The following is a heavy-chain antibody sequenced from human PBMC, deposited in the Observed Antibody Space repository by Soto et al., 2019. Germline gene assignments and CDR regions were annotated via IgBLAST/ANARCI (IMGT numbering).Heavy chain of an antibody. CDR3: AKKDGGIAAAGTFYYSYGMDV. D-gene: IGHD6-13*01. CDR2: ISGSGGST. CDR1: GFTFSSYA. J-gene: IGHJ6*02. Sequence: PGGSLRLSCAASGFTFSSYAMSWGRQAPGKGLEWVSAISGSGGSTYYADSVKGRFTISRDNSKNTLYLQMNSLRAEDTAVYYCAKKDGGIAAAGTFYYSYGMDVWAHGTTVTVSS. V-gene: IGHV3-23*01.